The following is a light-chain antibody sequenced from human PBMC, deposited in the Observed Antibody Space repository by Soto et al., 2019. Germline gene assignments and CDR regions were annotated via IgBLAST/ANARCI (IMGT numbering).Light chain of an antibody. V-gene: IGKV2-28*01. J-gene: IGKJ2*01. Sequence: EIVMTQSPLSLPVTPGEPASISCRSSQSLLDGLGYNYFDWYLQKPGQSPQLLLYLVSNRASGVXDXXCGSGSVRDFAVRLSRLEPEDVGVFDCLSVVQRPDT. CDR1: QSLLDGLGYNY. CDR2: LVS. CDR3: LSVVQRPDT.